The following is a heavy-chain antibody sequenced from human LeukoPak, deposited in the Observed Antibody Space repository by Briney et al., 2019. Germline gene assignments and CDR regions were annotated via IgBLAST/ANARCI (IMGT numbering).Heavy chain of an antibody. Sequence: PSETLSLTCTVSGASITRYFWNWIRQPPGKELEWIGYISSGGSTNYNPSFKSRVTISIDTSKNQFSLKLTSATAADTAVYYCARGDDYKSTLFDYWGQGTLVTVSS. CDR1: GASITRYF. CDR3: ARGDDYKSTLFDY. V-gene: IGHV4-59*01. J-gene: IGHJ4*02. D-gene: IGHD5-12*01. CDR2: ISSGGST.